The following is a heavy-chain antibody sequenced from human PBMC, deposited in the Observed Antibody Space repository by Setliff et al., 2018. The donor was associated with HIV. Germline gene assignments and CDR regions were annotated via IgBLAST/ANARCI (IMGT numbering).Heavy chain of an antibody. Sequence: GGSLRLSCAVSGFTVSSHYMSWVRQAPGKGLEWVSTIYSDGSTYHADSVKGRFTISRDTSKNTLSLQMNSLTPEDTAVYYCAKPRLYNSALENWGQGTLVTVSS. CDR1: GFTVSSHY. V-gene: IGHV3-66*02. CDR2: IYSDGST. J-gene: IGHJ4*02. CDR3: AKPRLYNSALEN. D-gene: IGHD1-1*01.